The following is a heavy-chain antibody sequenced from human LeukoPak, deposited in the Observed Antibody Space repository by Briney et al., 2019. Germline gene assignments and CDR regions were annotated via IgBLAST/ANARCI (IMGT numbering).Heavy chain of an antibody. V-gene: IGHV4-59*12. CDR1: GGSISSYY. J-gene: IGHJ4*02. Sequence: SETLSLTCTVSGGSISSYYWAWIRQTPEQQLEWIGSVSHDGITKYSPSLGGRVSLSADTSKNQFSLKLSSVTAADTAVYYCARDLDSSSSTPPLGFDYWGQGTLVTVSS. CDR2: VSHDGIT. D-gene: IGHD6-6*01. CDR3: ARDLDSSSSTPPLGFDY.